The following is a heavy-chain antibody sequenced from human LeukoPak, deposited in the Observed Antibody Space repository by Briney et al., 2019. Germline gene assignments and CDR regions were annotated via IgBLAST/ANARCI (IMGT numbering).Heavy chain of an antibody. Sequence: GGSLRLSCAASGFTVSSNYMSWVRQAPGKGLEWVSVIYSGGSTYYADSVKGRFTISRDNSKNTLYLQMNSLRAEDTAVYYCARGWRGSSSPGMGYYYYYMDVWGKGTTVTVSS. CDR2: IYSGGST. V-gene: IGHV3-53*01. CDR3: ARGWRGSSSPGMGYYYYYMDV. D-gene: IGHD1-26*01. CDR1: GFTVSSNY. J-gene: IGHJ6*03.